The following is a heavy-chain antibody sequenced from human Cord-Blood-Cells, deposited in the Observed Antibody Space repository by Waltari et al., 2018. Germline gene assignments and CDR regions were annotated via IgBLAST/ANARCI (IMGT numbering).Heavy chain of an antibody. J-gene: IGHJ6*02. CDR2: IWYDGSNK. Sequence: SSYGMHWVRQAPGKGLEWVAVIWYDGSNKYYADSVKGRFTISRDNSKNTLYLQMNSLRAEDTAVYYCATMTTVTTNPTDYYYYGMDVWGQGTTVTFSS. CDR3: ATMTTVTTNPTDYYYYGMDV. D-gene: IGHD4-17*01. CDR1: SSYG. V-gene: IGHV3-33*01.